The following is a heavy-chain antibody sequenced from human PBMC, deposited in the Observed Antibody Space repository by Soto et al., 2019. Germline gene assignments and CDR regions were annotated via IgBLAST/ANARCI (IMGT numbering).Heavy chain of an antibody. CDR2: TIPTFGGG. D-gene: IGHD5-12*01. Sequence: SVKVSCKASGGTFSSNPISWVRQAPGQGLEWVGGTIPTFGGGSYAQRFQGRVTITADKSTNTAYMELSSLRPEDTAVYYCARRQSKGYNRCFDSWGQGTLVTVSS. CDR3: ARRQSKGYNRCFDS. CDR1: GGTFSSNP. J-gene: IGHJ4*02. V-gene: IGHV1-69*06.